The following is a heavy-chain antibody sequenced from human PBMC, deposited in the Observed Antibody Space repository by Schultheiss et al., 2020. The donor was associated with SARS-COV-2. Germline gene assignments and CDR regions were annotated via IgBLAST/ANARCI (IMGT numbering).Heavy chain of an antibody. CDR2: IYYSGST. D-gene: IGHD3-3*01. CDR1: GGSISSYY. V-gene: IGHV4-59*12. J-gene: IGHJ4*02. CDR3: ARVRRITIFGVAQRLVAPFDY. Sequence: SETLSLTCTVSGGSISSYYWSWIRQPPGKGLEWIGYIYYSGSTYYNPSLKSRVTISVDTSKNQFSLKLSSVTAADTAVYYCARVRRITIFGVAQRLVAPFDYWGQGTLVTVSS.